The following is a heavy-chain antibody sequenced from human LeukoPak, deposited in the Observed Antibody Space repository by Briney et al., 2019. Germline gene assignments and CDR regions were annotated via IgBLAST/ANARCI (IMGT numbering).Heavy chain of an antibody. CDR2: FDPEDGET. CDR3: AREFRTTTWSYDAFDL. CDR1: GYTLTELS. V-gene: IGHV1-24*01. J-gene: IGHJ3*01. Sequence: GASVKVSCKVSGYTLTELSMHWVRQAPRDGLDWMGGFDPEDGETVYAQKLQGRVTMTEDTSTDTAYMELRRLRSDDTAVYYCAREFRTTTWSYDAFDLWGQGTMVTVSS. D-gene: IGHD1/OR15-1a*01.